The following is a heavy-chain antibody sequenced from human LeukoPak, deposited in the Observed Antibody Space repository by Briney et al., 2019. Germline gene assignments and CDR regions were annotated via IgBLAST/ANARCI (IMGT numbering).Heavy chain of an antibody. CDR2: INPSGGST. Sequence: ASVKVSCKASGYTFTSYYMHWARQAPGQGLEWMGIINPSGGSTSYAQKFQGRVTMTRDTSTSTVYMELSRLRSEDTAVYYCARDRVVRGVIKYWFDPWGQGTLVTVSS. V-gene: IGHV1-46*01. CDR1: GYTFTSYY. CDR3: ARDRVVRGVIKYWFDP. J-gene: IGHJ5*02. D-gene: IGHD3-10*01.